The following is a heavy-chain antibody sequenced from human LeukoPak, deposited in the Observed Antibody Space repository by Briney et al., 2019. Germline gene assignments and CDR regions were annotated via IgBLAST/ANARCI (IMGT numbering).Heavy chain of an antibody. D-gene: IGHD3-10*01. V-gene: IGHV1-8*01. Sequence: ASVKVSCKASGYTFTSYDINWVRQATGRGLEWMGWMNPNSGNTGYAQKFQGRVTMTRNTSISTAYMELSSLRSEDTAVYYCAKNRLTMVRGVLDPWGQGTLVTVSS. J-gene: IGHJ5*02. CDR3: AKNRLTMVRGVLDP. CDR2: MNPNSGNT. CDR1: GYTFTSYD.